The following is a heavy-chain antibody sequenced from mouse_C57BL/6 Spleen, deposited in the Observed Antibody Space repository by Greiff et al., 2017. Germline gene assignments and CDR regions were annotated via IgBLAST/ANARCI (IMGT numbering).Heavy chain of an antibody. V-gene: IGHV1-15*01. J-gene: IGHJ2*01. Sequence: VQLQESGAELVRPGASVTLSCKASGYTFTDYEMHWVKQTPVHGLEWIGAIDPETGGTAYNQKFKGKAILTADKSSSAAYMELRSLTSEDSAVYYCTRGAAQATYFDYWGQGTTLTVSS. CDR1: GYTFTDYE. CDR3: TRGAAQATYFDY. D-gene: IGHD3-2*02. CDR2: IDPETGGT.